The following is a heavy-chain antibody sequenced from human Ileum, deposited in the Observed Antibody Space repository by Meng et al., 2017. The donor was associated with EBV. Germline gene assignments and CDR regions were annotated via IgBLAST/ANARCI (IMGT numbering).Heavy chain of an antibody. CDR2: IDAANGNT. Sequence: QVQLVQSGAEVKKPGASVKVSCKASGYTFTSYAMHWVRQAPGQRLEWMGWIDAANGNTKYPQKFQGRVTITRDTSASTVFMELSSLISEDTAVYYCARDRNYVHHVDYWGQGTLVTVSS. CDR3: ARDRNYVHHVDY. CDR1: GYTFTSYA. D-gene: IGHD1-7*01. J-gene: IGHJ4*02. V-gene: IGHV1-3*01.